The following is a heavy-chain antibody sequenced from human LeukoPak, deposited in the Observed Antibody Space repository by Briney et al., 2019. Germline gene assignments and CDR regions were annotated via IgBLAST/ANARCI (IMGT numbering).Heavy chain of an antibody. D-gene: IGHD6-13*01. V-gene: IGHV3-23*01. CDR1: AFTFSSYA. J-gene: IGHJ4*02. CDR2: ISGGGDST. Sequence: GGSLRLSCAASAFTFSSYAMSWVRQAPGKGLEWVSAISGGGDSTYYADTVKGRFTISRDNSKNTLYLQMNSLRAEDTAIYYCAKWSSSSWYDYWGQGTLVTVSS. CDR3: AKWSSSSWYDY.